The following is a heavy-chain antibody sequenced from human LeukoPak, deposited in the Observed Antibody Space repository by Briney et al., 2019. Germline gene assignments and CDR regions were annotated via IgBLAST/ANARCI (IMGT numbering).Heavy chain of an antibody. J-gene: IGHJ6*02. CDR2: LHSSGGET. CDR3: ASSRPYFYGMDV. Sequence: PGGSLRLSCAASGLTFSRYAMSWVRQAPGKGLEWVSGLHSSGGETYYADSVKGRFSISRDNSKNTVSLQMNSLRAEDTAIYYCASSRPYFYGMDVWGQGTTVTVSS. V-gene: IGHV3-23*05. CDR1: GLTFSRYA.